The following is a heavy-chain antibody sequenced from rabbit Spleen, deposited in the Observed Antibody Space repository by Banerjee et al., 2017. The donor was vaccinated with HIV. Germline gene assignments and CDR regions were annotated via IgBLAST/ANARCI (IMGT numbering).Heavy chain of an antibody. J-gene: IGHJ3*01. CDR2: IYAAKGST. CDR3: ARAIVPWLGLTRLDL. Sequence: QLTETEGGLVQPGGSLTLSCKASGIDFTNYYISWVRQAPGKGLEWIGIIYAAKGSTDYASWVNGRFTISSDNAQSTVDLKMTSLTAADTATYFCARAIVPWLGLTRLDLWGPGTLVTVS. V-gene: IGHV1S7*01. D-gene: IGHD4-1*01. CDR1: GIDFTNYY.